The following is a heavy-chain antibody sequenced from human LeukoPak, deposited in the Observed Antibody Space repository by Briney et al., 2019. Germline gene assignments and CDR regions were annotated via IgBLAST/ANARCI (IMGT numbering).Heavy chain of an antibody. J-gene: IGHJ4*02. D-gene: IGHD3-10*01. Sequence: SETLSLTRTVSVGSISSGGYYWSWIRHHRGKGLEWIGYIYYSGGTYYNPSLKSRVTTSVDTSKNQFALKLSSVTAADTAVYYCARVVSPGVVRGVLWASKFDYWGQGTLVTVSS. CDR2: IYYSGGT. V-gene: IGHV4-31*03. CDR3: ARVVSPGVVRGVLWASKFDY. CDR1: VGSISSGGYY.